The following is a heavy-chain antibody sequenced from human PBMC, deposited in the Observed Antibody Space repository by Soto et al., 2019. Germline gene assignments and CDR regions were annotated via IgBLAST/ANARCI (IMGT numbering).Heavy chain of an antibody. Sequence: EVQLGESGGDLVQRGGSLRLSCAASGFPFSSYWMHWVRHTPGKGLDWVARISGDGVTTYYADSVTGRFTVSRDNAKNTRSLQISGLRAEDTAVYYCAREYYGLLTGYYTDYWGQGTLVSVSS. D-gene: IGHD3-9*01. CDR2: ISGDGVTT. V-gene: IGHV3-74*01. CDR3: AREYYGLLTGYYTDY. CDR1: GFPFSSYW. J-gene: IGHJ4*02.